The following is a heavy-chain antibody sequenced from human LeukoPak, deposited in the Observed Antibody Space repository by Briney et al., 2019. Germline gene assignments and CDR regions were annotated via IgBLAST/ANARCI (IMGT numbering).Heavy chain of an antibody. J-gene: IGHJ4*02. V-gene: IGHV4-31*03. CDR1: GGSISRGGDY. CDR3: ARVPIIRGVIED. CDR2: IYDSGST. Sequence: SETLSLTCTVSGGSISRGGDYWSWIRQHPGKGLEWIGYIYDSGSTYYNPSLKSRVTIPADTSKNQFSLKLSSVTAADTAVFYCARVPIIRGVIEDWGQGTLVSVSS. D-gene: IGHD3-10*01.